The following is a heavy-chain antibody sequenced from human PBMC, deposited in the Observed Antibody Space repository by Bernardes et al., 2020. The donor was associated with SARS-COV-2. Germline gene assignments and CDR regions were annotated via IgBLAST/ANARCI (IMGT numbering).Heavy chain of an antibody. J-gene: IGHJ6*02. V-gene: IGHV4-59*01. Sequence: TLSLTCTVSNASISRYYWSWIRQPPGKGLEWIGYVYYSGATNYNPSLKSRVTISLGTSRNQFSLKLRSVTAADTAVYYCAGPSRFRDYYYGMDVWGHGTAVTVSS. CDR3: AGPSRFRDYYYGMDV. CDR2: VYYSGAT. CDR1: NASISRYY.